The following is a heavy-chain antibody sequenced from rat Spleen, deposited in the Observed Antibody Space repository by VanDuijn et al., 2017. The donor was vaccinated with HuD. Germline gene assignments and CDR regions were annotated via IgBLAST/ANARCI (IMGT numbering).Heavy chain of an antibody. CDR2: IWSNGGT. CDR1: GFSLSNYG. D-gene: IGHD1-12*03. J-gene: IGHJ3*01. CDR3: TRSWGYYYDGSPQWFAY. Sequence: QVQLKESGPGLVQPSQTLSLTCTVSGFSLSNYGVFWVRRPPGKGLEWMGIIWSNGGTDYNSAFKSRLSISRDTSKSQVYLKMNSLQTEDTAIYFCTRSWGYYYDGSPQWFAYWGQGTLVTVSS. V-gene: IGHV2-13*01.